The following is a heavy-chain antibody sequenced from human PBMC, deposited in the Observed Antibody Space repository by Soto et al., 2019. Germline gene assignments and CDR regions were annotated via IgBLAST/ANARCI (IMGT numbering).Heavy chain of an antibody. J-gene: IGHJ6*02. CDR3: ARVNYDFWSGLEHYGMDV. CDR2: INAGNGNT. V-gene: IGHV1-3*01. CDR1: GYTFTSYA. D-gene: IGHD3-3*01. Sequence: ASVKVSCKASGYTFTSYAMHWVRQAPGQRLEWMGWINAGNGNTKYSQKFQGRVTITRDISASTAYTELSSLRSEDTAAYYCARVNYDFWSGLEHYGMDVWGQGTTVTVSS.